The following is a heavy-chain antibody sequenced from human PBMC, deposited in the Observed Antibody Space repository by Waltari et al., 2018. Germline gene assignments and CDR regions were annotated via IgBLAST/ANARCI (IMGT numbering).Heavy chain of an antibody. D-gene: IGHD3-10*01. CDR3: ARCRITSIPLARYYYYYGMDV. J-gene: IGHJ6*02. CDR1: GGSFSGYY. CDR2: INHSGST. V-gene: IGHV4-34*01. Sequence: QVQLQQWGAGLLKPSETLSLTCAVYGGSFSGYYWSWIRQPPGKGLEWIGEINHSGSTNYNPSLKSRVTISVDTSKNQFSLKLSSVTAADTAVYYCARCRITSIPLARYYYYYGMDVWGQGTTVTVSS.